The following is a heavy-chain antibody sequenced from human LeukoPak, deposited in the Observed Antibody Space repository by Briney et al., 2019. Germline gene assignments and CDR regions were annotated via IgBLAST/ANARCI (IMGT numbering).Heavy chain of an antibody. D-gene: IGHD1-26*01. J-gene: IGHJ4*02. CDR3: ARWEAGSYYDFNY. V-gene: IGHV4-34*01. CDR2: INHSGST. Sequence: PSETLSLTCAVYGGSFCGYYWSWIRQPPGKGLEWIGEINHSGSTNYNPSLKSRVTISVDTSKNQFSLKLSSVTAADTAVYYCARWEAGSYYDFNYWGQGTLVTVSS. CDR1: GGSFCGYY.